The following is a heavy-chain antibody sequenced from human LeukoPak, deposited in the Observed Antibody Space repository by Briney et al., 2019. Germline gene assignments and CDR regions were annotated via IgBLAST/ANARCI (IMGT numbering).Heavy chain of an antibody. J-gene: IGHJ6*03. CDR3: ARDVDYYGSGTTWSYYYMDV. V-gene: IGHV1-2*02. Sequence: ASVKVSCKTSGYTFSDYYIHWIRQAPGQGLEWMGWINPNSGGTNYAQKFQGRVTMTRDTSISTAYMELSRLRSDDTAVYYCARDVDYYGSGTTWSYYYMDVWGKGTTVTVSS. D-gene: IGHD3-10*01. CDR1: GYTFSDYY. CDR2: INPNSGGT.